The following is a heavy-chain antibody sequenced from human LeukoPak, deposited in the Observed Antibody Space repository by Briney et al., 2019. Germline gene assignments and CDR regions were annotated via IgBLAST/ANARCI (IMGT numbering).Heavy chain of an antibody. Sequence: PGGSLRLSCAASGFTVSSNYMSWVRQAPGKGLEWVSVIYSGGNTYYADSVKGRFTISRDNSKNTLYLQMNSLRAEDTAVYYCAREGYCSGGSCPTEYYFDYWGQGTLVTVSS. CDR1: GFTVSSNY. V-gene: IGHV3-53*01. CDR2: IYSGGNT. D-gene: IGHD2-15*01. CDR3: AREGYCSGGSCPTEYYFDY. J-gene: IGHJ4*02.